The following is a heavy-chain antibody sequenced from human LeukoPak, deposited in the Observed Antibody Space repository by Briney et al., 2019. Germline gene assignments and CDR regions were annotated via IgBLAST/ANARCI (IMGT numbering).Heavy chain of an antibody. Sequence: PSETLSLTCTVSGGSISTSNYYWGWIRQPPGKGLEWIGNIFYSGSTYYSPSLKSRVTISLDTSRNQFSLKLSSVTAADTAVYYCARTRYFDWLSYFDYWGQGTLVTVSS. D-gene: IGHD3-9*01. V-gene: IGHV4-39*07. J-gene: IGHJ4*02. CDR2: IFYSGST. CDR3: ARTRYFDWLSYFDY. CDR1: GGSISTSNYY.